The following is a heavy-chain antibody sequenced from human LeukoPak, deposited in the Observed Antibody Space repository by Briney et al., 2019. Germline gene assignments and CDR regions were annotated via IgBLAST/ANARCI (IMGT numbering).Heavy chain of an antibody. Sequence: GGSLRLSCAASGFTLSSYWMHWVRQAPGKGLVWVSRTSGDGSSATYADSVKGRFTISRDNAKNTLYLQMNSLRADDTAVYYCARPSYSSDWGLNPAYYYYMDVWGKGTTVTVSS. CDR1: GFTLSSYW. CDR2: TSGDGSSA. J-gene: IGHJ6*03. V-gene: IGHV3-74*03. D-gene: IGHD6-19*01. CDR3: ARPSYSSDWGLNPAYYYYMDV.